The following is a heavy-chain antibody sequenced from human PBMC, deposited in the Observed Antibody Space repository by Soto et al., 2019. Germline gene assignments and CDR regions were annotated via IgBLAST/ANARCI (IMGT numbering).Heavy chain of an antibody. V-gene: IGHV4-4*07. CDR2: IYGSGNT. D-gene: IGHD3-16*01. CDR3: VRDTIYTPGWTDYRWIDP. CDR1: GGSISTYY. J-gene: IGHJ5*02. Sequence: TLSLTCTVSGGSISTYYWSWIRQPAGKGLEWIGRIYGSGNTNYSPSLRSRVTMSVDTSKNQFSLKLSSVTAADTAVYYCVRDTIYTPGWTDYRWIDPWGQGTLVTVS.